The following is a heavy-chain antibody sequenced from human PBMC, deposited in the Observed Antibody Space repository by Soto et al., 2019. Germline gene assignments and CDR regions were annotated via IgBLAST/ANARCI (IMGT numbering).Heavy chain of an antibody. CDR3: ATSITILGVVKGGQH. Sequence: GGSLRLSCAASGFTFSSYSMNWVRQAPGKGLEWVSSISSSSSYIYYADSVKGRFTISRDKPKNSLYLQMNSLRAEDTALYYCATSITILGVVKGGQHWGQGTLVTVSS. CDR2: ISSSSSYI. CDR1: GFTFSSYS. J-gene: IGHJ1*01. V-gene: IGHV3-21*01. D-gene: IGHD3-3*01.